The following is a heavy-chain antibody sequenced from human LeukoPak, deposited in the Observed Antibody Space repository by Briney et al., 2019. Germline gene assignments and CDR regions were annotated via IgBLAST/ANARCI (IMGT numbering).Heavy chain of an antibody. CDR1: GFTFSTYA. V-gene: IGHV3-23*01. Sequence: GGSLRLSCAASGFTFSTYAMSWVCHAPGKGLEWVSAISAGGSGTYYADSVKGRFTISRDNSKNSLYLQNNSLRDEDTAVYYCATRVPDGSGVYHSYCYGMDVWGQGPTVTVS. J-gene: IGHJ6*02. CDR3: ATRVPDGSGVYHSYCYGMDV. CDR2: ISAGGSGT. D-gene: IGHD3-10*01.